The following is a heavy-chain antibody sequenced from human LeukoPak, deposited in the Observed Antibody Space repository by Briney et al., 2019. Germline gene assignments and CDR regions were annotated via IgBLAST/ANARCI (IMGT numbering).Heavy chain of an antibody. CDR1: GYTFTGYY. V-gene: IGHV1-2*04. CDR2: INPNSGGT. CDR3: ARDGSPPLGSSWYVRPSYYYYGMDV. J-gene: IGHJ6*02. Sequence: ASVKVSCKASGYTFTGYYMHWVRQAPGQGLEWMGWINPNSGGTNYAQKFQGWVTMTRDTSISTAYMELSRLRSDDTAVYYCARDGSPPLGSSWYVRPSYYYYGMDVWGQGTTVTVSS. D-gene: IGHD6-13*01.